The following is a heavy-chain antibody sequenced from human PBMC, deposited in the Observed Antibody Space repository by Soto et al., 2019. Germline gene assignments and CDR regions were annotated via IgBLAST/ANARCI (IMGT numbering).Heavy chain of an antibody. Sequence: SETLSLTCAVSGYSISSGYYWGWIRQPPGKGLEWIGSIYYSGSTYYNPSLKSRVTISVDTSKNQFSLKLSSVTAADTAVYYCAREWPYYDILTGYSQTNFDYWGQGTLVTVSS. J-gene: IGHJ4*02. CDR3: AREWPYYDILTGYSQTNFDY. D-gene: IGHD3-9*01. V-gene: IGHV4-38-2*02. CDR2: IYYSGST. CDR1: GYSISSGYY.